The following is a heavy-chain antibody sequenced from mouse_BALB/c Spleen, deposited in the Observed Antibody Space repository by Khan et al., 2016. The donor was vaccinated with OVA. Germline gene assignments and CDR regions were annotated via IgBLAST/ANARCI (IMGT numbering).Heavy chain of an antibody. V-gene: IGHV1S137*01. J-gene: IGHJ3*01. CDR1: GYTFTDFA. D-gene: IGHD1-3*01. CDR2: ISTYYGDA. CDR3: VRGSGKSRFAY. Sequence: QMQLEESGAELVRPGVSVKISCKGSGYTFTDFAMHWVKQSHAKSLEWLGVISTYYGDADYNHKFRDKATMTVDKSSSTAYMELAGLTSEDSAIYYCVRGSGKSRFAYWGQGTLVTVSA.